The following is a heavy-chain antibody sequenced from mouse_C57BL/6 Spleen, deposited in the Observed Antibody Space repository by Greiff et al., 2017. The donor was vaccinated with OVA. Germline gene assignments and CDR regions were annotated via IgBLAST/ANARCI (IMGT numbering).Heavy chain of an antibody. V-gene: IGHV5-17*01. D-gene: IGHD2-4*01. CDR1: GFTFSDYG. J-gene: IGHJ3*01. CDR3: ARQGELRWFAY. CDR2: ISSGSSTI. Sequence: EVQLVESGGGLVKPGGSLKLSCAASGFTFSDYGMHWVRQAPEKGLEWVAYISSGSSTIYYADTVKGRFTISRDNAKNTLFLQMTSLRSEDTAMYYCARQGELRWFAYWGQGTLVTVSA.